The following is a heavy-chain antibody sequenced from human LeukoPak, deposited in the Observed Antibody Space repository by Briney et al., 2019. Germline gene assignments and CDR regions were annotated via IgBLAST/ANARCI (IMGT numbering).Heavy chain of an antibody. V-gene: IGHV1-46*01. D-gene: IGHD1-20*01. CDR3: ARDMTGKRGYFDY. CDR1: GYTFTTYY. CDR2: INPNGGGT. J-gene: IGHJ4*02. Sequence: ASVKVSCKASGYTFTTYYMHWVRQAPGQGLEWMGLINPNGGGTGYAQKFQGRVTMTRDTSTSTIYMELSSLKSEDTAVYYCARDMTGKRGYFDYWGQGTLVTVPS.